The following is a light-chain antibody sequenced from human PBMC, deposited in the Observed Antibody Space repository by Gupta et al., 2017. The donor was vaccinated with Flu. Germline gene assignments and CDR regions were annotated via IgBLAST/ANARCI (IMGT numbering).Light chain of an antibody. CDR1: QIVSSNY. V-gene: IGKV3-20*01. CDR3: QQCGNSPWT. Sequence: GTLSLSPGESAPLSCRASQIVSSNYLAWYQQKPGQAPRLLIYGASSRATGIPDRFSGSGSRTDFTLTISRLEPEDFAVYYCQQCGNSPWTFGQWTKVEVK. J-gene: IGKJ1*01. CDR2: GAS.